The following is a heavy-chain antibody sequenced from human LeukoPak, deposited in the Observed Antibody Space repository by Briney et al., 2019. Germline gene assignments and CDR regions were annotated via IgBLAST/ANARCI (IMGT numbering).Heavy chain of an antibody. CDR1: GFTFSSYE. D-gene: IGHD3-10*02. CDR3: AELGITMIGGA. CDR2: ISSSGSTI. J-gene: IGHJ6*04. Sequence: GGSLRLSCAASGFTFSSYEINWVRRAPGKGLEWVSYISSSGSTIYYADSVKGRFTISRDNAKNSLYLQMNGLRAEDTAVYYCAELGITMIGGAWGKGTTVTISS. V-gene: IGHV3-48*03.